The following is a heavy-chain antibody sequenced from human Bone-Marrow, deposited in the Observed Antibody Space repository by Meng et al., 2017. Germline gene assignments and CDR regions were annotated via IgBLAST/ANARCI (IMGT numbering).Heavy chain of an antibody. CDR3: TWDDKAVSDY. V-gene: IGHV3-15*01. J-gene: IGHJ4*02. D-gene: IGHD1-26*01. CDR1: GFYFNNAW. CDR2: IKSNTDGGTA. Sequence: EVDLVESGGDLVKPGGSLRLSCAASGFYFNNAWMSWVRQAPGKGLEWVGRIKSNTDGGTAEYAAPVTGRFTTSRDDSKSTLYLQMSGLRIDDTGVYYCTWDDKAVSDYWGQGTLVTVSS.